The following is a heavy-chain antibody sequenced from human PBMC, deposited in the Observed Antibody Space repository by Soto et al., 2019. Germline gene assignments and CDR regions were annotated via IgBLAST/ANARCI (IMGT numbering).Heavy chain of an antibody. J-gene: IGHJ6*02. D-gene: IGHD2-2*01. V-gene: IGHV1-69*13. CDR2: IIPIFGTA. CDR1: GGTFSSYA. CDR3: ARPIVVPAALTWGYYGMDV. Sequence: SVKVSCKASGGTFSSYAISWVRQAPGQGLEWMGGIIPIFGTANYAQKFQGRVTITADESTSTAYMELSSLRSEDTAVYYCARPIVVPAALTWGYYGMDVWGQGTTVTVSS.